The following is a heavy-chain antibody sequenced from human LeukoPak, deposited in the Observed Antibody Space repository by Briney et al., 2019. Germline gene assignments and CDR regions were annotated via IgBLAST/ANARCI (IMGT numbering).Heavy chain of an antibody. J-gene: IGHJ5*02. D-gene: IGHD1-26*01. CDR3: ARAYSGSYFNWFDP. CDR1: GGSFSGYY. CDR2: INHSGST. V-gene: IGHV4-34*01. Sequence: SETLSLTCAVYGGSFSGYYWSWIRQPPGKGLEWIGEINHSGSTNYNPSLKSRVTISVDTSKNQFSLKLSSVTAADTAVYYCARAYSGSYFNWFDPWGQGTLVTVSS.